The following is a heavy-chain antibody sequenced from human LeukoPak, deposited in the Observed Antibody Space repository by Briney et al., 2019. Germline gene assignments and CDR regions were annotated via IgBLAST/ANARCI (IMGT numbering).Heavy chain of an antibody. D-gene: IGHD4-17*01. CDR2: ISGSGGST. CDR3: ARDNSYGDYPWYFDL. J-gene: IGHJ2*01. V-gene: IGHV3-23*01. Sequence: PGGSLRLSCAVSGFTVSSNYMSWVRQAPGKGLEWVSAISGSGGSTLYADSVKGRFTISRDNAKNSLYLQMNSLRAEDTAVYYCARDNSYGDYPWYFDLWGRGTLVTVSP. CDR1: GFTVSSNY.